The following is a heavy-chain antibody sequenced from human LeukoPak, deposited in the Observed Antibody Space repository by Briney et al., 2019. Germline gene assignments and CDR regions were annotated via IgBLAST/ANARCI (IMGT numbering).Heavy chain of an antibody. J-gene: IGHJ6*03. CDR2: INPNSGGT. Sequence: ASVKVSCKASGYTFTGYYVHWVRQAPGQGLEWMGWINPNSGGTNYAQKFQGRVTMTRDTSISTAYMELSRLRSDDTAVYYCARVYYYYYYYMDVWGKGTTVTVSS. V-gene: IGHV1-2*02. CDR3: ARVYYYYYYYMDV. CDR1: GYTFTGYY.